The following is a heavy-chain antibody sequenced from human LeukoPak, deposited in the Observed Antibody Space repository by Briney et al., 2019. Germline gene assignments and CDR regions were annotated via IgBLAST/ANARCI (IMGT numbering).Heavy chain of an antibody. CDR3: ATYTRHCTGGTCYSIDF. D-gene: IGHD2-15*01. J-gene: IGHJ4*02. Sequence: SETLSLTCTVSIDSISRYHWTWIRQPPGRGLEWIGYVYYSGSTSTNYNPSLKSRVTISLDTSNNQFSLKLTFVTAADTAIYYCATYTRHCTGGTCYSIDFWGQGTLVTVSS. V-gene: IGHV4-59*08. CDR1: IDSISRYH. CDR2: VYYSGSTST.